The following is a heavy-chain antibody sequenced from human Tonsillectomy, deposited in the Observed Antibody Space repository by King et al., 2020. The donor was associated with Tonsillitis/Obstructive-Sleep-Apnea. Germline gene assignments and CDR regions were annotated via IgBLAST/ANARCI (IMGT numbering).Heavy chain of an antibody. Sequence: VQLVESGAEVKKPGASVKVSCKASGYTFIGYYMHWVRQAPGQGLEWMGWINPNTDGTNYAQKFQGRVTMTRDTSISTAYMELNSLRSDDTAVYYCARGSGSYSVFDYWGEGTLVTVSS. D-gene: IGHD1-26*01. CDR1: GYTFIGYY. CDR2: INPNTDGT. CDR3: ARGSGSYSVFDY. J-gene: IGHJ4*02. V-gene: IGHV1-2*02.